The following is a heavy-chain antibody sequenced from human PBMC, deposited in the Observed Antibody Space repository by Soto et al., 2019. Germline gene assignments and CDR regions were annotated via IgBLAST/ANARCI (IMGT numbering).Heavy chain of an antibody. CDR2: ISGSGGST. CDR1: GFTFSSYA. Sequence: GGSLRLSCAASGFTFSSYAMSWVRQAPGKGLEWVSAISGSGGSTYYADSVKGRFTISRDNSKNTLYLQMNSLRAEDTAVYYCAKPSNTIWFRELFAFDIWGQGTMVTVSS. V-gene: IGHV3-23*01. J-gene: IGHJ3*02. CDR3: AKPSNTIWFRELFAFDI. D-gene: IGHD3-10*01.